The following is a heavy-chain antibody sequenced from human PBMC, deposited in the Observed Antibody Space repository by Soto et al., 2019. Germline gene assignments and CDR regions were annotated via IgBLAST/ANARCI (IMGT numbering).Heavy chain of an antibody. J-gene: IGHJ5*02. CDR1: DFTFNAYG. Sequence: ASVKVSCKASDFTFNAYGFLWVRQAPGEGLEWMGWISAYNGNTNHAQKFQDRVTMTTDTSTSTAYMEMRSLRSDDTAVYYCARERGYFFIWGSYRYEKAPGDWFDPWGQGTLVTVSS. CDR2: ISAYNGNT. CDR3: ARERGYFFIWGSYRYEKAPGDWFDP. V-gene: IGHV1-18*01. D-gene: IGHD3-16*02.